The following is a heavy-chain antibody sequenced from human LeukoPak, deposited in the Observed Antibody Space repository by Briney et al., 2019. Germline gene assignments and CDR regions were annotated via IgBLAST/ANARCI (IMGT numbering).Heavy chain of an antibody. CDR2: IYYTGST. J-gene: IGHJ4*02. Sequence: PSETLSLTCTISGGSINKYYWSWIRQSPGKGLEWIGYIYYTGSTNYNPSLESRVTISVYMSRNQFSLNLSSVSAADTAVYYCARGRAVFDYWGRGTLVTVSS. V-gene: IGHV4-59*01. CDR3: ARGRAVFDY. D-gene: IGHD6-19*01. CDR1: GGSINKYY.